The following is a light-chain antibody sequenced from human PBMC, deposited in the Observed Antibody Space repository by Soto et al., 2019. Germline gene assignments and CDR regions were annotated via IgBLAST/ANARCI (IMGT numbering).Light chain of an antibody. CDR1: QTISSW. J-gene: IGKJ1*01. CDR3: QHYNSYSEA. CDR2: KAS. V-gene: IGKV1-5*03. Sequence: DIQMTQSPSTLSGSVGDRVTITCRASQTISSWLAWYQQKPGKAPKLLIYKASTLKSGVPSRFSGTGSRPEFPLTISSLQPDDFATYYCQHYNSYSEAFGQGTKVDIK.